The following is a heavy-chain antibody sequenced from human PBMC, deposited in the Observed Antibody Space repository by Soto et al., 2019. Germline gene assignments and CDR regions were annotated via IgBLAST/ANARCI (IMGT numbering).Heavy chain of an antibody. CDR2: IYYTGNT. CDR3: ASSNLTGATIFDF. J-gene: IGHJ4*02. D-gene: IGHD1-26*01. Sequence: PSETLSLTCTVSGGSISSGDYYWNWIRQTPRKGLGWIGYIYYTGNTEYNSSLKSRIFMSVDMSKNEFSLQVSSVTAADTAVYYCASSNLTGATIFDFWGQGIPVTVSS. V-gene: IGHV4-30-4*01. CDR1: GGSISSGDYY.